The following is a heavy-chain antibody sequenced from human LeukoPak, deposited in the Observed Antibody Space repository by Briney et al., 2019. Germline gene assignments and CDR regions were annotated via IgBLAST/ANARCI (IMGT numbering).Heavy chain of an antibody. D-gene: IGHD1-26*01. CDR1: GFTFSRY. Sequence: GESLKISCVVSGFTFSRYMGWVRQSPGKGLEWVAMTASDGGDRNYVDSVKGRFTIYRDNSKNTLYLQMNSLAAEDTAVYYCAFLIREPQHWGQGTLVTVSS. V-gene: IGHV3-7*01. CDR2: TASDGGDR. J-gene: IGHJ1*01. CDR3: AFLIREPQH.